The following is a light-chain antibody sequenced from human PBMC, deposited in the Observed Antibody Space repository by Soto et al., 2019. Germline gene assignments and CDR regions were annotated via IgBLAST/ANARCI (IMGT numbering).Light chain of an antibody. V-gene: IGKV3-20*01. CDR1: QSFISTY. J-gene: IGKJ2*02. CDR3: QQYGTSPCT. Sequence: ETVLTQSPGTLSLSPGERATLSCRASQSFISTYLACYQQKPGQAPRLLIFDAASRAPGIPDRLIGSGSGTDFTLTISRLEPEDFAVYFCQQYGTSPCTFGQGTKLEIK. CDR2: DAA.